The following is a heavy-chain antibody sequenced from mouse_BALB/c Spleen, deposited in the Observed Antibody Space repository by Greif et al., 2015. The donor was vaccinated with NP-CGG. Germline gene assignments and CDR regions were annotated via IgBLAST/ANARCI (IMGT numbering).Heavy chain of an antibody. CDR1: GYTFTDYY. Sequence: LVESGPGLVKPGASVKISCKASGYTFTDYYINWVKQKPGQGLEWIGWIYPGSGNTKYNEKFKGKATLTVDTSSSTAYMQLSSLTSEDTAVYFCARRTGTEAMDYWGQGTSVTVSS. V-gene: IGHV1-84*02. J-gene: IGHJ4*01. CDR2: IYPGSGNT. CDR3: ARRTGTEAMDY. D-gene: IGHD4-1*01.